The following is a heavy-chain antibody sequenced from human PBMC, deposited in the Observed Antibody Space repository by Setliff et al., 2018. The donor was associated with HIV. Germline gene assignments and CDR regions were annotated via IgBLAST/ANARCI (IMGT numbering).Heavy chain of an antibody. CDR1: GFSFSTYS. Sequence: GGSLRLSCEASGFSFSTYSMNWVRQAPGKGLEWVSGISGSGATTFYADSAKGRCTISRDNSKNTLHLQLNSLRAEDTAVYYCAKVFWGSYPTPDAFDIWGQGTMVTVSS. J-gene: IGHJ3*02. V-gene: IGHV3-23*01. CDR3: AKVFWGSYPTPDAFDI. D-gene: IGHD3-16*02. CDR2: ISGSGATT.